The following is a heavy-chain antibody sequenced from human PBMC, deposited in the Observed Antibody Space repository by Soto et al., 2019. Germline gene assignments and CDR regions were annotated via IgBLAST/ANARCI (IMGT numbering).Heavy chain of an antibody. CDR2: ISVYNGNT. V-gene: IGHV1-18*01. Sequence: VQLVQSGAEVKKPGASVKVSCKASGYTFSSYGITWVRQAPGQGLEWMGWISVYNGNTNYTQKLQGRVTMTTDTCTKTAYMELRSLRSVDTAVYYCAREKLLHLWQPYGLDVWGHWTTVTVSS. CDR1: GYTFSSYG. J-gene: IGHJ6*02. CDR3: AREKLLHLWQPYGLDV. D-gene: IGHD5-18*01.